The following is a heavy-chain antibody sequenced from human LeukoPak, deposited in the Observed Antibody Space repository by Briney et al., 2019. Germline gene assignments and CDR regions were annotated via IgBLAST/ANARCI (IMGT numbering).Heavy chain of an antibody. V-gene: IGHV1-8*01. CDR1: GYTLTSHD. CDR2: MNPNSGDT. J-gene: IGHJ6*03. D-gene: IGHD4-17*01. CDR3: ARAGGDYGDYYHYYYYMDV. Sequence: ASVKVSCKPSGYTLTSHDINWVRQATGQGLEWMGWMNPNSGDTGYAQKFQGRVTMTRDTSINTAYMELSSLTSEDTAVYYYARAGGDYGDYYHYYYYMDVWGSGTTVTVSS.